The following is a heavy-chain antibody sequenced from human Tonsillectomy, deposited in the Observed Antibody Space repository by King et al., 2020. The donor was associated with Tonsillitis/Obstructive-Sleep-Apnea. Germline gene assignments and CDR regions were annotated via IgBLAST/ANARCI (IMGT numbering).Heavy chain of an antibody. D-gene: IGHD3-10*01. CDR2: ISGSGGTT. CDR3: AKESGSGNYFNAPFDY. Sequence: VPLQESGGGLEQPGGSLRLSCAASGFTFSSYAMSWVRPAPGKGLEWVSGISGSGGTTYYADFVKGRFTFSRDNSKNTLYLQLHSLRAEDTAVYYCAKESGSGNYFNAPFDYWGQGTLVTVSS. V-gene: IGHV3-23*01. CDR1: GFTFSSYA. J-gene: IGHJ4*02.